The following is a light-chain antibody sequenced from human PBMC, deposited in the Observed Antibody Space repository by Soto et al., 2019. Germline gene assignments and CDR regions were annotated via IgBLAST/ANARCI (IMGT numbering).Light chain of an antibody. CDR2: KAS. J-gene: IGKJ3*01. CDR3: QQSYSTPFT. V-gene: IGKV1-5*03. Sequence: DIQMTQSPSTLSGSVGDRVTITCRASQTISSWLAWYQQKPGKAPKLLIYKASSLQSGVPSRFSGSGSETDFTLTISSLQPEDFAAYYCQQSYSTPFTFGPGTKVDIK. CDR1: QTISSW.